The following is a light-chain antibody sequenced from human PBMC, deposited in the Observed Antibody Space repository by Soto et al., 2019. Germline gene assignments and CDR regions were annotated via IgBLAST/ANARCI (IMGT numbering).Light chain of an antibody. CDR3: RQYDESPLT. Sequence: DIVVTQSPGTLSLSPGERATLSCRASQSVSSSYFEWYQQKPGQAPRLVIYGASHRATGIPDGFCSGGTAAEFTRTISRLQYEDVSVVYCRQYDESPLTFGGGTKVDIK. CDR1: QSVSSSY. CDR2: GAS. V-gene: IGKV3-20*01. J-gene: IGKJ4*01.